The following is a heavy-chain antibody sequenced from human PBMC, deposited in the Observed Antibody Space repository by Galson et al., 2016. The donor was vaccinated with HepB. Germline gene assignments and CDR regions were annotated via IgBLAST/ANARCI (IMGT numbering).Heavy chain of an antibody. D-gene: IGHD3-10*01. V-gene: IGHV4-39*01. CDR1: GDSIRNVGRP. CDR2: IHSSGTS. CDR3: VRLGTAGAVANRRGSRY. J-gene: IGHJ4*02. Sequence: SETLSLTCTVSGDSIRNVGRPWGWFRQSPGKGLEYIGSIHSSGTSYYNPSLTSRVTVAADMSRNQFFLSLTYGTAADTAIYYCVRLGTAGAVANRRGSRYWGQGTRVTVSS.